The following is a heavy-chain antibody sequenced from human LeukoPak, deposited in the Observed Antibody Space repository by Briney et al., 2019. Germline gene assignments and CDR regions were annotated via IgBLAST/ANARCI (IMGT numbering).Heavy chain of an antibody. Sequence: GGSLRLSCAGSGFIFNNYAMHWVRQPPGKSLEWVSGISWNSGSIDYADSVKGRFTISRDNAKNTLHLQVNSLRAEDTAVYYCARDLHNWPYWGQGTLVTVSS. V-gene: IGHV3-9*01. CDR2: ISWNSGSI. CDR1: GFIFNNYA. J-gene: IGHJ4*02. CDR3: ARDLHNWPY. D-gene: IGHD5-24*01.